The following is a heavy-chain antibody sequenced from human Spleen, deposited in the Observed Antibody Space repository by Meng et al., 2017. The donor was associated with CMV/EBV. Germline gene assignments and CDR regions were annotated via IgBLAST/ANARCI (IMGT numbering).Heavy chain of an antibody. CDR3: ARVRITIFGMITYAFDI. CDR1: GGSISSNNYY. D-gene: IGHD3-3*01. Sequence: SETLSLTCTVSGGSISSNNYYWAWIRQPPGKGLDWIGSIYYSGSTYYNPSLKSPVTISVDTSKNQFSLKLSSVTAADTAVYYCARVRITIFGMITYAFDIWGKGTMVTVSS. J-gene: IGHJ3*02. CDR2: IYYSGST. V-gene: IGHV4-39*07.